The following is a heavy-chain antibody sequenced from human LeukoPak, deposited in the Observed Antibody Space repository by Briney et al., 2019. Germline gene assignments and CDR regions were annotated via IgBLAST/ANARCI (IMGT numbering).Heavy chain of an antibody. CDR3: GRHSGVVTAMGY. CDR2: ISSSSSYT. V-gene: IGHV3-11*06. J-gene: IGHJ4*02. D-gene: IGHD2-21*02. CDR1: GFTFSDYY. Sequence: GGSLRLSCAASGFTFSDYYMSWIRQAPGKGLEWVSYISSSSSYTNYADSVKGRFTISRDNAKNSLYLRMNSLRAEDTAVYYCGRHSGVVTAMGYWGQGTLVTVSS.